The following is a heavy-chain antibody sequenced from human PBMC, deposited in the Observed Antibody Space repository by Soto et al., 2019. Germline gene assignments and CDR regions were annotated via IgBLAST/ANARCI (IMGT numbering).Heavy chain of an antibody. CDR3: ARSEEDSDYYYYGMDV. J-gene: IGHJ6*02. Sequence: SQTLSLTCVGSGDTVSSNSVAWNWVRQSPSRGLEWLGRTYYRSRWYSDYTVSVRSRIDINADTSKNQVSLQLNSVTPEDTAVYYCARSEEDSDYYYYGMDVWGQGTTVTVSS. CDR1: GDTVSSNSVA. D-gene: IGHD2-15*01. V-gene: IGHV6-1*01. CDR2: TYYRSRWYS.